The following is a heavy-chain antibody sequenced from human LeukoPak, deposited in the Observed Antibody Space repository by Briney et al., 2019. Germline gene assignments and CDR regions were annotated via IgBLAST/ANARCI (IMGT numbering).Heavy chain of an antibody. J-gene: IGHJ4*02. V-gene: IGHV1-69*13. Sequence: SVKVSCKASGGTFNNYAISWVRQAPGQGLEWAGGIIPIFGTTKYEQKFQGRVTITADESTRTAYMELSSLRSEDTAVYYCVKDAGYSYGYYPDYWGQGTLVTVSS. CDR1: GGTFNNYA. D-gene: IGHD5-18*01. CDR2: IIPIFGTT. CDR3: VKDAGYSYGYYPDY.